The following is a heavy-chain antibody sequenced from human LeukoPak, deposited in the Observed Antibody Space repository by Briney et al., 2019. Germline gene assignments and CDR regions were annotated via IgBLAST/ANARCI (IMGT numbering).Heavy chain of an antibody. V-gene: IGHV5-51*01. D-gene: IGHD4/OR15-4a*01. CDR2: IYPGDSDT. CDR3: TRRGASHDWFDP. CDR1: GYSFATYW. J-gene: IGHJ5*02. Sequence: GESLKISCKGSGYSFATYWIAWVRQMPGKGLEWMGIIYPGDSDTRYSPSFQGQVTISADKSINTAYLRWSSLKASDTAIYYCTRRGASHDWFDPWGQGTLVTVSS.